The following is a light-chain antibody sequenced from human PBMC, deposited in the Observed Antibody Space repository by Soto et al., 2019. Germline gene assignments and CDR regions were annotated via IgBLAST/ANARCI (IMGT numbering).Light chain of an antibody. CDR3: QQYGNAPFT. V-gene: IGKV3-20*01. CDR1: QSVFSSY. Sequence: EIVLTQSPGTLSFSPGERATLTCRASQSVFSSYLAWFQQKPGQAPRLLIYGASSRATGIPDRFSGSGSGTDFTLTISRLEPEDFAVYYCQQYGNAPFTFGPGTKVHIK. J-gene: IGKJ3*01. CDR2: GAS.